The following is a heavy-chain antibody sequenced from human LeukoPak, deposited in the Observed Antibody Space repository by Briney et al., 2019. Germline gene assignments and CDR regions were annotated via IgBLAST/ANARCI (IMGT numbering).Heavy chain of an antibody. CDR2: INQSGRT. CDR3: ASGQYYDLWSGYYVD. Sequence: SETLSLTCAVYGGSFSGHNWSWIRQPPGKGLEWIGEINQSGRTNYNPSLESRVTISVDTSKIHFSLKLSSVTAADTAVYYCASGQYYDLWSGYYVDWGQGTLVTVSA. J-gene: IGHJ4*02. D-gene: IGHD3-3*01. CDR1: GGSFSGHN. V-gene: IGHV4-34*01.